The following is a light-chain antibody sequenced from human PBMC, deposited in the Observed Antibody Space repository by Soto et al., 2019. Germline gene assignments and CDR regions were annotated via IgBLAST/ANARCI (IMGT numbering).Light chain of an antibody. CDR2: AAS. J-gene: IGKJ2*01. CDR1: QNIARS. Sequence: DIQLTQSPSLLSASVGDRVTITCRASQNIARSLAWYQQKPGKAPALLIYAASSLQTGVPSRFRGSGSGTEFTLTISSLQPEDYATYYCQQFDIFPRSFGQGTRLDIK. V-gene: IGKV1-9*01. CDR3: QQFDIFPRS.